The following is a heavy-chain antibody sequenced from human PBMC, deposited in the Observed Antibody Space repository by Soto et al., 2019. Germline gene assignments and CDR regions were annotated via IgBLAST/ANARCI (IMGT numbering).Heavy chain of an antibody. J-gene: IGHJ3*02. CDR1: GFIFDDYA. Sequence: GGSLRLSCAASGFIFDDYAMHWVRQAPWKGLEWVSGISWNSGSIGYADSVKGRFTISRDNAKNSLYLQMNSLRAEDTALYYCAKEGLPYCSGGSCDAFDIWGKGTMVTVS. CDR2: ISWNSGSI. CDR3: AKEGLPYCSGGSCDAFDI. V-gene: IGHV3-9*01. D-gene: IGHD2-15*01.